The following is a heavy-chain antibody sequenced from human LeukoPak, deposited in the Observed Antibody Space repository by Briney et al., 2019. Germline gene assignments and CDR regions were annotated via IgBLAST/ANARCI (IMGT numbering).Heavy chain of an antibody. CDR2: ISSSSSYI. Sequence: PGGSLRLSCAASGFTFSSYWMSWVRQAPGKGLEWVSSISSSSSYIYYADSVKGRFTISRDNAKNSLYLQMNSLRAEDTAVYYCAKWGGDADYYYYYYMDVWGKGTTVTVSS. CDR3: AKWGGDADYYYYYYMDV. CDR1: GFTFSSYW. V-gene: IGHV3-21*01. J-gene: IGHJ6*03. D-gene: IGHD3-16*01.